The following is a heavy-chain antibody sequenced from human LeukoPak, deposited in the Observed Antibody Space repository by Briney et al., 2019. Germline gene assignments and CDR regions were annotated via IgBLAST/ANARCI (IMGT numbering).Heavy chain of an antibody. Sequence: ASVTVSCKASGYTFASYDFNWVRQATVQRPEWMGWMSPNSGDTGYAQKFQDRVTMTRNTSISTAYMELSSLRSDDTAAYYCARGPPNWGYDYWGPGTLVTVSS. CDR1: GYTFASYD. CDR3: ARGPPNWGYDY. D-gene: IGHD7-27*01. J-gene: IGHJ4*02. CDR2: MSPNSGDT. V-gene: IGHV1-8*01.